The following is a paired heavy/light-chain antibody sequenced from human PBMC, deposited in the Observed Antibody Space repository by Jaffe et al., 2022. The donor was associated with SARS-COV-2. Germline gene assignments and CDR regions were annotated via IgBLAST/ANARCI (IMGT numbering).Light chain of an antibody. CDR1: QSLLHSNGYNY. CDR3: MQALQTPGLT. J-gene: IGKJ4*01. CDR2: LGS. V-gene: IGKV2-28*01. Sequence: DIVMTQSPLSLPVTPGEPASISCRSSQSLLHSNGYNYLDWYLQKPGQSPQLLIYLGSNRASGVPDRFSGSGSGTDFTLKISRVEAEDVGVYYCMQALQTPGLTFGGGTKVEIK.
Heavy chain of an antibody. CDR2: MNPNSGNT. V-gene: IGHV1-8*01. CDR1: GYTFTSYD. J-gene: IGHJ6*02. Sequence: QVQLVQSGAEVKKPGASVKVSCKASGYTFTSYDINWVRQATGQGLEWMGWMNPNSGNTGYAQKFQGRVTMTRNTSISTAYMELSSLRSEDTAVYYCARDGSGYEIYYYYYGMDVWGQGTTVTVSS. CDR3: ARDGSGYEIYYYYYGMDV. D-gene: IGHD5-12*01.